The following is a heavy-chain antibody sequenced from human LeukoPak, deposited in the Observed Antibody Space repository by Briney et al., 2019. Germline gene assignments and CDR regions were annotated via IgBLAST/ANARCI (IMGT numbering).Heavy chain of an antibody. CDR2: SSDSGGKK. J-gene: IGHJ4*02. D-gene: IGHD6-13*01. CDR1: GFTFSNYA. V-gene: IGHV3-23*01. CDR3: AKRGLGSSWSNLDY. Sequence: GGSLRLSCAASGFTFSNYAMNWVRQAPGRGLDGVSSSSDSGGKKYYADPVNGRFNISRDNSKNTLYLQMNSLRAEDTAVYYCAKRGLGSSWSNLDYWGQGTLVTVSS.